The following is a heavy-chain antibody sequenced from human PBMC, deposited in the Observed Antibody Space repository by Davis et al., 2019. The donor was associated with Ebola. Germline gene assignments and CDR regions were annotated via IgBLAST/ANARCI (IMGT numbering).Heavy chain of an antibody. CDR3: ARDLGRYDDH. V-gene: IGHV1-69*08. CDR2: IIPMVGTA. J-gene: IGHJ4*02. D-gene: IGHD1-26*01. Sequence: AASVKVSCKASGGTFRTYYIHWVRQAPGQGLEWMGRIIPMVGTATYAQKFQGRVTITADKSTSTAYMEMSGLRSEDTAVYYCARDLGRYDDHWGQGTLVTVSS. CDR1: GGTFRTYY.